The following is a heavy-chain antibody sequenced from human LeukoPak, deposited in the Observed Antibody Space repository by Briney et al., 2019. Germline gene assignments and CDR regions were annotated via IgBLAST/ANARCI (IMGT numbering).Heavy chain of an antibody. CDR3: ARAGAWELHFDY. D-gene: IGHD1-26*01. CDR1: GFTISNSY. CDR2: IYVGGGT. J-gene: IGHJ4*02. V-gene: IGHV3-53*01. Sequence: PGGSLRLSCAASGFTISNSYMSWVRQAPGKGLEWVSLIYVGGGTNYADSVKGRFTISRDNSKNTLYLQMNSLGAEDTAVYYCARAGAWELHFDYWGQGALVTVSS.